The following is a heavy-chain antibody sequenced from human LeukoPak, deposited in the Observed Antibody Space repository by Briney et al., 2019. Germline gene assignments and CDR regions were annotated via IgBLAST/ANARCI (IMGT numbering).Heavy chain of an antibody. CDR2: IYYSGST. J-gene: IGHJ4*02. CDR3: ARDLYSSGYYYY. V-gene: IGHV4-59*12. Sequence: SETLSLTCTVSGGSISSYYWSWIRQPPGKGLEWIGYIYYSGSTNYNPSLKSRVTISVDTSKNQFSLKLSSVTAADTAVYYCARDLYSSGYYYYWGQGTLVTVSS. CDR1: GGSISSYY. D-gene: IGHD3-22*01.